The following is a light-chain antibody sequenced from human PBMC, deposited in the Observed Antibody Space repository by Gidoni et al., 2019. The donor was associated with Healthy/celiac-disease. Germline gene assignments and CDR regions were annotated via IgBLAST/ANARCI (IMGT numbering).Light chain of an antibody. CDR3: QQYNSYSPGVP. CDR2: MAS. J-gene: IGKJ3*01. Sequence: DSQMTQSHSTLSASVGDRVTITCRASQSISSWLAWYQQKPGKAPKLLIYMASSLESGVPSRFSASGSRTEFTLTIISLQPDDFATYYCQQYNSYSPGVPFGHGTKVDIK. CDR1: QSISSW. V-gene: IGKV1-5*03.